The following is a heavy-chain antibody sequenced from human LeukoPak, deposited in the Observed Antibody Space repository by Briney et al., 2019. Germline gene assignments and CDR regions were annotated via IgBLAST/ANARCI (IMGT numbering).Heavy chain of an antibody. Sequence: PSQTLSLTCAVSGGSISSGGYAWSWIRQPPGKGLEWIGYIYDSGSTHYNPSLKSRVTISVDRSENQFSLKLSSVTAADKAVYYCARYGGSGTYYFDYWGQGTLVTVSS. CDR2: IYDSGST. CDR3: ARYGGSGTYYFDY. D-gene: IGHD3-10*01. J-gene: IGHJ4*02. V-gene: IGHV4-30-2*01. CDR1: GGSISSGGYA.